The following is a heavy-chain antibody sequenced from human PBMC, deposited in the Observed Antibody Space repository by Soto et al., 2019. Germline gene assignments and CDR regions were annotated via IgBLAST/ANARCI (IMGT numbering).Heavy chain of an antibody. CDR3: AKDLGYCSGGSCYEGFDY. V-gene: IGHV3-23*01. CDR1: GFTFSSYA. J-gene: IGHJ4*02. D-gene: IGHD2-15*01. CDR2: ISGSGGST. Sequence: GGSLRLSCAASGFTFSSYAMSWVRQAPVKGLEWVSAISGSGGSTYYADSVKGRFTISRDNSKNTLYLQMNSLRAEDTAVYYCAKDLGYCSGGSCYEGFDYWGQGTLVTVSS.